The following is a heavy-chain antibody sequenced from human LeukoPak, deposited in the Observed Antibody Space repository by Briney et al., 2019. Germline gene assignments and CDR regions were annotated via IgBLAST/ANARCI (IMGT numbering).Heavy chain of an antibody. J-gene: IGHJ4*02. CDR1: GGTFSSYA. CDR2: IIPIFGTA. V-gene: IGHV1-69*05. CDR3: ARAQQPTRYYFDY. D-gene: IGHD6-13*01. Sequence: VASVKVSCKASGGTFSSYAISWVRQAPGQGLEWMGGIIPIFGTANYAQKFQGRVTITTDESTSTAYMELSSLRSEDTAVYYCARAQQPTRYYFDYWGQGTLVTVSS.